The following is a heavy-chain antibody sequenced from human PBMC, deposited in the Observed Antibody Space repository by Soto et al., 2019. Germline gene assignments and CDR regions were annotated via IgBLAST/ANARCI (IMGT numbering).Heavy chain of an antibody. Sequence: PGESLKISCKGSGYIFRTSWIGWVRQMPGKGLEWMGVIYPGDSDTKYSPSFEGQIIMSVDMSISTAYLQLNSLKASDTATYFCARSGGYASDSHIPEHFFDYWGQGTLVTVSS. CDR1: GYIFRTSW. V-gene: IGHV5-51*01. D-gene: IGHD5-18*01. J-gene: IGHJ4*02. CDR3: ARSGGYASDSHIPEHFFDY. CDR2: IYPGDSDT.